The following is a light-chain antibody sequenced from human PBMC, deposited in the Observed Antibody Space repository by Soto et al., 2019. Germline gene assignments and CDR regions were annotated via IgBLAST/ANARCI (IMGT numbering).Light chain of an antibody. CDR1: NNDIDYHS. CDR3: SSHSTGSTHVL. J-gene: IGLJ3*02. CDR2: DVT. Sequence: QSALTQPASLSGSPGQTIIISCTGSNNDIDYHSISWYQQHPGKAPKLILFDVTTRPSRIPDRFSGSKSHNGASLTISGLQPEDEADYHCSSHSTGSTHVLFGGGTKLTVL. V-gene: IGLV2-14*03.